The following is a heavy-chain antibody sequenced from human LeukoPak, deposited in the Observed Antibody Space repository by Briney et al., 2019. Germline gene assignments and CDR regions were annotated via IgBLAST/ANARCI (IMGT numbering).Heavy chain of an antibody. CDR1: GFTFSSYA. CDR3: AREASRDGYNLVGLPHY. V-gene: IGHV3-30*01. CDR2: ITYDGSNK. Sequence: WRSLRLSCAASGFTFSSYAMHRVRQAPGQGLEWVAVITYDGSNKYYADSVKGRFTISRDNSKNTLYLQMNSLRAEDTAVYYCAREASRDGYNLVGLPHYWGQGTLVTVSS. J-gene: IGHJ4*02. D-gene: IGHD5-24*01.